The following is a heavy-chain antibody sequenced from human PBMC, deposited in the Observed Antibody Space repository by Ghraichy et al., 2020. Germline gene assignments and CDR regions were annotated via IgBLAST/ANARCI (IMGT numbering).Heavy chain of an antibody. CDR2: LSGYGAST. D-gene: IGHD1-1*01. V-gene: IGHV3-23*01. CDR3: ARDWKGMDV. J-gene: IGHJ6*02. Sequence: SWVRQAPGKGLEWVSSLSGYGASTYHADSVRGRFTVSRDNSKNTLYLQMSSLRAEDTAVYYCARDWKGMDVWGQGTTVTVSS.